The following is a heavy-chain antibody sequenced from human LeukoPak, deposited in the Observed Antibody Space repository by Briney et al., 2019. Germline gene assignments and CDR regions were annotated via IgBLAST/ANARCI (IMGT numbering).Heavy chain of an antibody. V-gene: IGHV3-33*01. D-gene: IGHD3-22*01. CDR1: GFTFSSYG. J-gene: IGHJ4*02. Sequence: PGGFLRLSCAASGFTFSSYGMHWVRQAPGKGLEWVAVIWYDGSNKYYADSVKGRFTISRDNSKNTLYPQMNSLRAEDTAVYYYAREEEPYYYDSSGYLYWGQGTLVTVSS. CDR2: IWYDGSNK. CDR3: AREEEPYYYDSSGYLY.